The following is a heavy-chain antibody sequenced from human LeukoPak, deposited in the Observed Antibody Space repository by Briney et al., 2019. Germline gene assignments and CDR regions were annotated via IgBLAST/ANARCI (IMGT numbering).Heavy chain of an antibody. CDR3: ARDSVTMVRGVMYYYYMDV. Sequence: GGSLRLSCAASGFTFSSYAMNWVRQAPGKGLEWVSSISSSSSYIYYADSVKGRFTISRDNAKNSLYLQMNSLRAEDTAVYYCARDSVTMVRGVMYYYYMDVWGKGTTVTVSS. J-gene: IGHJ6*03. V-gene: IGHV3-21*01. CDR1: GFTFSSYA. D-gene: IGHD3-10*01. CDR2: ISSSSSYI.